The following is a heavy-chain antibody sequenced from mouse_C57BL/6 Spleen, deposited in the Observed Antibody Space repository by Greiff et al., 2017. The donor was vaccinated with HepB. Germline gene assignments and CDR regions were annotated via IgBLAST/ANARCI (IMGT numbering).Heavy chain of an antibody. CDR1: GYTFTSYW. V-gene: IGHV1-59*01. CDR3: ARSGDYGSSYGDY. D-gene: IGHD1-1*01. CDR2: IDPSDSYT. Sequence: VQLQQPGAELVRPGTSVKLSCKASGYTFTSYWMHWVKQRPGQGLEWIGVIDPSDSYTNYNQKFKGKATSTVDTSSSTAYMQLSSLTSEDSAVYYCARSGDYGSSYGDYWGQGTTLTVSS. J-gene: IGHJ2*01.